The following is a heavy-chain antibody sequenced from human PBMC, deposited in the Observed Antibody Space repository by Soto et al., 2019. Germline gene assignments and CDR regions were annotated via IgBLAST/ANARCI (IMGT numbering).Heavy chain of an antibody. Sequence: SETLSITCTVSGGSISSGGYYWSWIRQHPGKGLEWIGYIYYSGSTYYNPSLKSRVTISVDTSKNQFSLKLSSVTAADTAVYYCARVFGFGGMDVWGQGTTVTSP. CDR1: GGSISSGGYY. J-gene: IGHJ6*02. D-gene: IGHD3-10*01. V-gene: IGHV4-31*03. CDR3: ARVFGFGGMDV. CDR2: IYYSGST.